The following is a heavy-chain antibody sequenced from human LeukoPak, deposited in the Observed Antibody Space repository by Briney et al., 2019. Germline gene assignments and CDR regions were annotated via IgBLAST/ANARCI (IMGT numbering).Heavy chain of an antibody. Sequence: GASVKVSCKASGYTFTGYYMHWVRQAPGQGLEWMGWINPNSGGTNYAQKFQGRVTMTRDTSISTAYMELRRLRSDDTAMYYCARDALNYGHLSPFDYWGQGTLVTVSS. J-gene: IGHJ4*02. CDR1: GYTFTGYY. D-gene: IGHD3-10*01. V-gene: IGHV1-2*02. CDR3: ARDALNYGHLSPFDY. CDR2: INPNSGGT.